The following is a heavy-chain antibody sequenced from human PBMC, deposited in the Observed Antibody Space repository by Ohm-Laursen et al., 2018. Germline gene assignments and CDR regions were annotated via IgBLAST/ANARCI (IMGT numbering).Heavy chain of an antibody. D-gene: IGHD3-10*01. CDR1: GFTFSSYG. V-gene: IGHV3-30*18. J-gene: IGHJ4*02. CDR2: ISYDGSNK. Sequence: SLRLSCTASGFTFSSYGMHWVRQAPGKGPEWVAVISYDGSNKYYADSVKGRFTISRDNSKNTLYLQMNSLRAEDTAVYYCAKDQRGLDYWGQGTLVTVSS. CDR3: AKDQRGLDY.